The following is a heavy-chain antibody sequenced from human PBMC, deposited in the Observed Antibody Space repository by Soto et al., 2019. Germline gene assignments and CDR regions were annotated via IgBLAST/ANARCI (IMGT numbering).Heavy chain of an antibody. CDR1: GGSFNGYY. CDR2: INHSGST. D-gene: IGHD3-16*02. V-gene: IGHV4-34*01. Sequence: ETLSLTCAVYGGSFNGYYLSWIRQPPGKGLEWIGEINHSGSTNYNPSLKSRVTISVDTSKNQFSLKLSSVTAADTAVYYCARGRRPNVWGSYRHLPYYYYGMDVWGQGTTVTVSS. CDR3: ARGRRPNVWGSYRHLPYYYYGMDV. J-gene: IGHJ6*02.